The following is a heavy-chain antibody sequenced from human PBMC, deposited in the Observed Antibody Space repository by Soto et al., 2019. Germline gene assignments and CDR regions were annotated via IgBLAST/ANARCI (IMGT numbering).Heavy chain of an antibody. Sequence: SETLSLTCAVSGGSISGSYYYWAWLRQSPGKGPEWIGSVFYTGFTSYNPSLESRVSVSVDTSKSQFSLKLSAVTAADTAVYYCARRHAPRYTTGNNHFDFWGQGSLVTVSS. CDR1: GGSISGSYYY. D-gene: IGHD1-1*01. CDR3: ARRHAPRYTTGNNHFDF. CDR2: VFYTGFT. V-gene: IGHV4-39*01. J-gene: IGHJ4*02.